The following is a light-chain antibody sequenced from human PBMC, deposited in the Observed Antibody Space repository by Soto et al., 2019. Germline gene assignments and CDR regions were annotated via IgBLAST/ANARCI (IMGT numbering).Light chain of an antibody. CDR2: DAS. CDR1: QSVGTY. Sequence: EIVLTQSPATLSLSPGERATLSCRASQSVGTYLAWYQQKPGQAPRLLIYDASIRATGIPARFSGSGSGTDFTLTISGLEPEDFAVYYCQQRTNWPPLTFGGGTKVEIK. J-gene: IGKJ4*01. CDR3: QQRTNWPPLT. V-gene: IGKV3-11*01.